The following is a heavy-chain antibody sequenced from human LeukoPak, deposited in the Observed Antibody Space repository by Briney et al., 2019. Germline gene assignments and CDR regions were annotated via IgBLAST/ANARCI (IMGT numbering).Heavy chain of an antibody. CDR2: IYYSGST. J-gene: IGHJ3*02. CDR3: ARGVMFSGSYSKSPFDI. CDR1: GGSFSGYY. V-gene: IGHV4-34*01. Sequence: SETLSLTCAVYGGSFSGYYWSWIRQPPGKGLEWIGSIYYSGSTYYNPSLKSRVTISVDTSKNQFSLNLSSVTAADTAVYYCARGVMFSGSYSKSPFDIWGQGTMVTVSS. D-gene: IGHD1-26*01.